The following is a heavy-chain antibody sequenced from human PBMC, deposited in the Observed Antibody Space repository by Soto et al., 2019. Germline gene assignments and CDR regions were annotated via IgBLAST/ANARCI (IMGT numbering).Heavy chain of an antibody. D-gene: IGHD2-15*01. CDR1: VGSFSGYY. CDR3: ARLHTCSGGSCYSKYYNWFDP. Sequence: SETLSLTCAVYVGSFSGYYWSWIRQPPGKGLEWIGEINHSGSTNYNPSLKSRVTISVDTSKNQFSLKLSSVTAADTAVYYCARLHTCSGGSCYSKYYNWFDPWGQGTLVTVSS. J-gene: IGHJ5*02. CDR2: INHSGST. V-gene: IGHV4-34*01.